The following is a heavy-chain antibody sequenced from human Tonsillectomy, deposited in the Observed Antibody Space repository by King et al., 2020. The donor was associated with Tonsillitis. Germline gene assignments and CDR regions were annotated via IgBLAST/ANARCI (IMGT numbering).Heavy chain of an antibody. Sequence: QLVQSGAEVKKPGESLHISCKASGYNFPTYWIGWVRQMPGKGLEWMGIIYPGDSETRYSPSFQGQVTISADKSINTAYLQWSSLKASDSAIYFCARHATPDSSDYYFYYYYMDVWGKGTTVTVSS. V-gene: IGHV5-51*01. CDR2: IYPGDSET. D-gene: IGHD6-19*01. J-gene: IGHJ6*03. CDR3: ARHATPDSSDYYFYYYYMDV. CDR1: GYNFPTYW.